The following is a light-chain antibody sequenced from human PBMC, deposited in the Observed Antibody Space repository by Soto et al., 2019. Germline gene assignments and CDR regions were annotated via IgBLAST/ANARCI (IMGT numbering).Light chain of an antibody. CDR2: AAS. CDR3: QQLNSYPF. J-gene: IGKJ3*01. V-gene: IGKV1-9*01. CDR1: QGISSY. Sequence: DIQLTQSPSFLSASVGDRVTITCRASQGISSYLAWYQQKPGKAPKLLIYAASTLQSGVPSRFSGSGSGTEFTLTFSSLQPEDFATYYCQQLNSYPFFGPGTKVDIK.